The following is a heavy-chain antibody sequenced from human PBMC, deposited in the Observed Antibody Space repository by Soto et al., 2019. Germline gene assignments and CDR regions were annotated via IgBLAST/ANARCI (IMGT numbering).Heavy chain of an antibody. CDR2: ISYDGSNK. CDR3: AKDRYCSSTSCYPGLFDY. J-gene: IGHJ4*02. V-gene: IGHV3-30*18. CDR1: GFTFSSYG. D-gene: IGHD2-2*01. Sequence: GGSLRLSCAASGFTFSSYGMHWVRQAPGKGLEWVAVISYDGSNKYYADSVKGRFTISRDNSKNTLYLQMNSLRAEDTAVYYCAKDRYCSSTSCYPGLFDYWGQGTLVTVSS.